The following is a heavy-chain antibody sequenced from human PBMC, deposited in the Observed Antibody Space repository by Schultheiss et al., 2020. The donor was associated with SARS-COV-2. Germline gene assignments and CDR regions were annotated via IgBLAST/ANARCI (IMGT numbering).Heavy chain of an antibody. CDR1: GFTVSRNY. V-gene: IGHV3-30*18. CDR3: AKDWGTTGTSPHH. D-gene: IGHD1-1*01. CDR2: ISSDGSRK. Sequence: GGSLRLSGAASGFTVSRNYMRWVRQAPGKGLEWVSLISSDGSRKYYADSVKGRFTISRDNSTNFLYLQMNSLRAEDTAFYYCAKDWGTTGTSPHHWGQGTLVTVSS. J-gene: IGHJ5*02.